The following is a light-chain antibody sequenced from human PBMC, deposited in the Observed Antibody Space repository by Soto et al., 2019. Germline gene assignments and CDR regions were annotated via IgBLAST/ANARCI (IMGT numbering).Light chain of an antibody. CDR3: QQFDSPPRYT. J-gene: IGKJ2*01. CDR2: ATS. Sequence: VLTQSPGTLSLSPGERATLSYTTSQSVSSSFLAWYQQKPGQAPRLLIYATSSRATGVPDRFSGSRSGTDFTLTISRLEPEDFAVYYCQQFDSPPRYTFGQGTRLEIK. CDR1: QSVSSSF. V-gene: IGKV3-20*01.